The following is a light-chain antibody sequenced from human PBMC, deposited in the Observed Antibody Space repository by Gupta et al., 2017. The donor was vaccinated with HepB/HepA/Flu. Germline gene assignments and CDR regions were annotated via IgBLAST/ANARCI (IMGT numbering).Light chain of an antibody. J-gene: IGLJ1*01. CDR3: ATWDDSLRGYV. Sequence: QSALTQPPSVSGTPGQDLTLPCSGRRSSIGSHSVYWSQQLPGTAPKVLISKKSERPSGVPARFSGSKSGTSASLAISELRSEDEADYYCATWDDSLRGYVFGTGTEVTVL. CDR1: RSSIGSHS. V-gene: IGLV1-47*01. CDR2: KKS.